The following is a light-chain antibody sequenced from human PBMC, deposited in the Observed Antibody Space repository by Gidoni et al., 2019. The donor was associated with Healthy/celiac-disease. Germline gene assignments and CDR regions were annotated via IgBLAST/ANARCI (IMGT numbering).Light chain of an antibody. V-gene: IGKV3-11*01. CDR2: DAS. Sequence: EIVLTQSPATLSLSPGERATLSCRASQSLSSYLAWYQQKPGQTPRLLIYDASNRATGIPARFSGSGSGTDFTLTISILEPEDFAVYYCQQRDNWRGVTFGPGTKVDFK. CDR3: QQRDNWRGVT. J-gene: IGKJ3*01. CDR1: QSLSSY.